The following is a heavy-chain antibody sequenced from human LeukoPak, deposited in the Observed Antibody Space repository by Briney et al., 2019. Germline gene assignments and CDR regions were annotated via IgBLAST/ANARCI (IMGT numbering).Heavy chain of an antibody. J-gene: IGHJ4*02. V-gene: IGHV1-18*01. D-gene: IGHD3-22*01. Sequence: ASVKVSCKASGYAFTRYGFSWVRQAPGQGLEWMGWISAYNGDTNYAQKFKGRVTMTTDTSTRTAYMELRSLRSDDTAVYYCARDPSGGASSGYTHWGQGTLVTVSS. CDR1: GYAFTRYG. CDR2: ISAYNGDT. CDR3: ARDPSGGASSGYTH.